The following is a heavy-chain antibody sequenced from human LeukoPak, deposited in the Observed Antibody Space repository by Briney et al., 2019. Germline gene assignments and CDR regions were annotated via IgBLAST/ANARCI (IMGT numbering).Heavy chain of an antibody. D-gene: IGHD5-18*01. V-gene: IGHV4-59*08. J-gene: IGHJ4*02. CDR1: GGSISSYD. CDR2: ISHSGNT. CDR3: ASSGYSYGTFDY. Sequence: SETLSLTCTVSGGSISSYDWSWIRQPPGRGLEWIAYISHSGNTNYNPSLKSRVTISADTSKNQFSLKLSSVTAADTAVYYCASSGYSYGTFDYWGQGTLVTVSS.